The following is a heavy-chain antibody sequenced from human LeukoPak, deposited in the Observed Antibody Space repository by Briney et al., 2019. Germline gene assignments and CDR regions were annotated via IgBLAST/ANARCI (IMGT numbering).Heavy chain of an antibody. CDR2: IWYDGSNK. CDR1: GFTFSSYA. Sequence: GGSLRLSCAASGFTFSSYAMSWVRQAPGKGLEWVAVIWYDGSNKYYADSVKGRFTISRDNAKNSLYLQMNSLRAEDTAVYYCARDDTAVAGTELDYWGQGTLVTVSS. D-gene: IGHD6-19*01. J-gene: IGHJ4*02. CDR3: ARDDTAVAGTELDY. V-gene: IGHV3-33*08.